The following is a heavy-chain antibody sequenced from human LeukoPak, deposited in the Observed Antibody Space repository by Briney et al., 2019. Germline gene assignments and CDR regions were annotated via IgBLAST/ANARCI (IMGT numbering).Heavy chain of an antibody. CDR2: IIPIFGTA. Sequence: SVKVSCKASGGTFSSYAISWVRQAPGQGLEWMGGIIPIFGTANYAQKLQGRVTMTTDTSTSTAYMELRSLRSDDTAVYYCARAEYCSSTSCYSGGRLYSSSAGDYWGQGTLVTVSS. J-gene: IGHJ4*02. CDR3: ARAEYCSSTSCYSGGRLYSSSAGDY. CDR1: GGTFSSYA. V-gene: IGHV1-69*05. D-gene: IGHD2-2*01.